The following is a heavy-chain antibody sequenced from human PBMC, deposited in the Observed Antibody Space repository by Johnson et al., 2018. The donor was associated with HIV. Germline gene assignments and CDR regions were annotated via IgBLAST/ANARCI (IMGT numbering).Heavy chain of an antibody. Sequence: VQLVESGGGVVQPGRSLRLSCAASGFTFSNYAMHWVSQAPGKGLEWVAHIKSRTDDGTTNYAAPLKGRFTISRDDSKNMLHLQMNSLKTEDTAIYYCTTITRSYYYDSSGHLYDAFDIWGQGTMVTVAS. D-gene: IGHD3-22*01. J-gene: IGHJ3*02. CDR3: TTITRSYYYDSSGHLYDAFDI. CDR1: GFTFSNYA. CDR2: IKSRTDDGTT. V-gene: IGHV3-15*01.